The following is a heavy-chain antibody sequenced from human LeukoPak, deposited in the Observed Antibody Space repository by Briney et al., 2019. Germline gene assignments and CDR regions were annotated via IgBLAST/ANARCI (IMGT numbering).Heavy chain of an antibody. J-gene: IGHJ5*02. V-gene: IGHV4-4*07. CDR2: IYTSGST. CDR3: ARLVIAAAGGADVMRFDP. CDR1: GGSISSYY. D-gene: IGHD6-13*01. Sequence: PSETLSLTCTVSGGSISSYYWSWIRQPAGKGLEWIGRIYTSGSTNYNPSLKSRVTMSVDTSKNQFSLKLSSVTAADTAVYYCARLVIAAAGGADVMRFDPWGQGTLVTVSS.